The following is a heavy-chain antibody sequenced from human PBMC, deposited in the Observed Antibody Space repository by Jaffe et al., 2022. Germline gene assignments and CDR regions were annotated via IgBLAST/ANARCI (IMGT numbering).Heavy chain of an antibody. V-gene: IGHV7-4-1*02. CDR3: ATNRADHMVQGVPWLYYYYYMDV. Sequence: QVQLVQSGSELKKPGASVKVSCKASGYTFTSYAMNWVRQAPGQGLEWMGWINTNTGNPTYAQGFTGRFVFSLDTSVSTAYLQISSLKAEDTAVYYCATNRADHMVQGVPWLYYYYYMDVWGKGTTVTVSS. CDR2: INTNTGNP. CDR1: GYTFTSYA. D-gene: IGHD3-10*01. J-gene: IGHJ6*03.